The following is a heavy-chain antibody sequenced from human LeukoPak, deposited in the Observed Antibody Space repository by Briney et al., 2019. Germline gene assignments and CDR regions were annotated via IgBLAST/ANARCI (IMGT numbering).Heavy chain of an antibody. CDR1: GFTFSSYA. V-gene: IGHV3-23*01. CDR2: ISGSGGST. Sequence: PGGSLRLSCASSGFTFSSYAMSWVRQAPGKGLEWVSAISGSGGSTYYADSVKGRFTISRDNSKNTLYLQMDSLRAEDTAVYYCAKEPGPGYGDYCDYWGQGTLVTVSS. J-gene: IGHJ4*02. D-gene: IGHD4-17*01. CDR3: AKEPGPGYGDYCDY.